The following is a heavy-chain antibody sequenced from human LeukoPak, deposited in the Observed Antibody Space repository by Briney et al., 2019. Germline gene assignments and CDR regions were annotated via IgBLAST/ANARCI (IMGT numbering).Heavy chain of an antibody. CDR1: GFTFSTYA. V-gene: IGHV3-64*02. CDR2: ISTNGDST. CDR3: ARDRAGAGGAFDI. Sequence: PGGSLRLSCAASGFTFSTYAMHWVRQAPGKGLEYVSAISTNGDSTYYADSVKGRFTISRDNAENSLYLQMNSLRAEDTAVYYWARDRAGAGGAFDIWGQRTMVTVSS. D-gene: IGHD6-13*01. J-gene: IGHJ3*02.